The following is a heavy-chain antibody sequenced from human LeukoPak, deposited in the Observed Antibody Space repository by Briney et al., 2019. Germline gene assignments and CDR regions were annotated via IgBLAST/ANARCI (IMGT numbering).Heavy chain of an antibody. J-gene: IGHJ4*02. V-gene: IGHV3-53*04. CDR3: ASARGGSYYFDY. D-gene: IGHD3-16*01. CDR1: VVSVKSEY. CDR2: IYSGGST. Sequence: PILSCGKSVVSVKSEYISGRRNTTKKRLEWVSVIYSGGSTYYVDSVKGRFTISRHNSKNTLYLQMNSLRAEDTAVYYCASARGGSYYFDYWGQGTLVTVSS.